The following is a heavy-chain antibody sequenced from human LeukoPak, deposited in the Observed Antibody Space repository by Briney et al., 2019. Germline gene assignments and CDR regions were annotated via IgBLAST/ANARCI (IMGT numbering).Heavy chain of an antibody. V-gene: IGHV4-59*11. D-gene: IGHD5-18*01. CDR1: GASISTHY. CDR3: ATIKRGNIFGFFDF. Sequence: PSETLSLTCTVSGASISTHYWSWIRQSPGKGLEWIGYTSYSGRTNYNPSLKSRVTISVDTSRNQFSLRLTSVTAADTAVYYCATIKRGNIFGFFDFWGQGILVTVSS. J-gene: IGHJ4*02. CDR2: TSYSGRT.